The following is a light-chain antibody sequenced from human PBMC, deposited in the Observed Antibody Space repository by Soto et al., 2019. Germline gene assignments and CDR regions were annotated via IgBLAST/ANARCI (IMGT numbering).Light chain of an antibody. V-gene: IGLV2-14*03. Sequence: QSALTQPASVSGSPGQSITISCTGASGDIGSHSYVSWYQQHPGKAPKLLIYGNSNRPSGVPDRFSGSKSGTSASLAITGLQAEDEADYYCQSYDSSLSVRYVVFGGGTKLTVL. CDR2: GNS. J-gene: IGLJ2*01. CDR3: QSYDSSLSVRYVV. CDR1: SGDIGSHSY.